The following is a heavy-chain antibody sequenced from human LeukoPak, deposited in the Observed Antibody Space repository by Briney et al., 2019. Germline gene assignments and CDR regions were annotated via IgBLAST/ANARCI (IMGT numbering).Heavy chain of an antibody. V-gene: IGHV1-8*01. CDR2: MNPNSGNT. D-gene: IGHD6-19*01. Sequence: AASVKVSSKASGYTFTSYDINWVRQAPGQGLEWMGWMNPNSGNTGYAQKFQGRVTMTRNTSISTAYMELSSLRSEDTAVYYCARGLPGWRFDPWGQGNLVTVSS. CDR1: GYTFTSYD. J-gene: IGHJ5*02. CDR3: ARGLPGWRFDP.